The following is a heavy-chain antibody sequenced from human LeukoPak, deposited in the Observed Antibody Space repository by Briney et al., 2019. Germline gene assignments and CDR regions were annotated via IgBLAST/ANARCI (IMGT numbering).Heavy chain of an antibody. D-gene: IGHD6-19*01. V-gene: IGHV1-2*02. CDR1: GYTFTGYY. CDR3: ARGSGQYSSGWYREDYGMDV. CDR2: INPNSGGT. J-gene: IGHJ6*02. Sequence: GASVKVSCKASGYTFTGYYMHWVRQAPGQGLEWMGWINPNSGGTNYAQKFQGRVTMTRDTSISTAYMELSRLRSEDTAVYYCARGSGQYSSGWYREDYGMDVWGQGTTVTVSS.